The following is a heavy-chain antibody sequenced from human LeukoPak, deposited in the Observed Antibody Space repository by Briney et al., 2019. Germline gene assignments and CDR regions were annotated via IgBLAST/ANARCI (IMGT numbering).Heavy chain of an antibody. V-gene: IGHV1-2*02. CDR1: GYTFTGYY. CDR2: INPNSGGT. CDR3: YYRVSSGYLT. J-gene: IGHJ4*02. D-gene: IGHD3-22*01. Sequence: ASVKVSCKASGYTFTGYYMHWVRQAPGQGLEWMGWINPNSGGTDYAQKFQGRVSMTRDTSISTAYMELSSLRSDDTAVYYCYYRVSSGYLTWGQGTLVAVSS.